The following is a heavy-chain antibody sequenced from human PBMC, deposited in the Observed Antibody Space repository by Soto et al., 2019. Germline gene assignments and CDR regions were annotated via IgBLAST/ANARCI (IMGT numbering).Heavy chain of an antibody. CDR1: VEPMTGGYY. V-gene: IGHV4-38-2*01. CDR3: ARGWYYFDV. Sequence: KTSETLSLTCDVSVEPMTGGYYWGWIRQSPGKGLEWIGSIYYGGTTYYNPSLRSRLAISIDTSKNQFSLRLSSVTAADTALYCCARGWYYFDVWGQGSLVTVSS. J-gene: IGHJ4*02. CDR2: IYYGGTT. D-gene: IGHD2-15*01.